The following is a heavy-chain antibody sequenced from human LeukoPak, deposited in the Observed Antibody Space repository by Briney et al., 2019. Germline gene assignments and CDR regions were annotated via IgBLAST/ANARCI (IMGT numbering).Heavy chain of an antibody. CDR2: IYHSGST. V-gene: IGHV4-39*07. CDR1: GGSISSSSYY. D-gene: IGHD6-6*01. J-gene: IGHJ3*02. Sequence: PSETLSLTCTVSGGSISSSSYYWGWIRQPPGKGLEWIGEIYHSGSTNYNPSLKSRVTISVDKSKNQFSLKLSSVTAADTAVYYCARVGEYSSSSVDAFDIWGQGTMVTVSS. CDR3: ARVGEYSSSSVDAFDI.